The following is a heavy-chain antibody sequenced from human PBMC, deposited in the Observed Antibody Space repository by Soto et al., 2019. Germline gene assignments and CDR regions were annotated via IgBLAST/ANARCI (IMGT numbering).Heavy chain of an antibody. D-gene: IGHD6-19*01. CDR1: GFTFSSYA. Sequence: GGSPRLSYAASGFTFSSYAMHWVRQAPGKGLEWVAVISYDGSNKYYADSVKGRFTISRDNSKNTLYLQMNSLRAEDTAVYYCARDSSYSSGWYVNYWGQGTLVTVSS. CDR2: ISYDGSNK. J-gene: IGHJ4*02. V-gene: IGHV3-30-3*01. CDR3: ARDSSYSSGWYVNY.